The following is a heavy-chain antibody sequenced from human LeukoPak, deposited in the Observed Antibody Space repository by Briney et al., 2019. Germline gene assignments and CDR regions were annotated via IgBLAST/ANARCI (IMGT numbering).Heavy chain of an antibody. CDR2: INHSGST. J-gene: IGHJ6*03. D-gene: IGHD3-16*01. Sequence: SETLSLTCAVYGGSFSGYYWSWIRQPPGKGLEWIGEINHSGSTNYNPSLKSRVTISVDTSKNQFSLKLSSVTAADTAVYYCARGLLGAVATYMDVWGKGTTVTVSS. V-gene: IGHV4-34*01. CDR1: GGSFSGYY. CDR3: ARGLLGAVATYMDV.